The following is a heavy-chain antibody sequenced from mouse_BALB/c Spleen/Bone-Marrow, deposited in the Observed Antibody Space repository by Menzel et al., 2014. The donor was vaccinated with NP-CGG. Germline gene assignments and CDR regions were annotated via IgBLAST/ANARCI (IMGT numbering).Heavy chain of an antibody. J-gene: IGHJ2*01. V-gene: IGHV1-7*01. CDR1: GYTFTTYW. D-gene: IGHD1-1*01. CDR2: INPSTGYT. Sequence: VQLQESGAELAKPGASVKMSCKASGYTFTTYWMHWVKQRPGQGLEWIGYINPSTGYTEFIQKFKDKATLTADKSSSTAYMQLNSVTSEDSSVYYCVLITPVVSDYWGQGTTRTVSS. CDR3: VLITPVVSDY.